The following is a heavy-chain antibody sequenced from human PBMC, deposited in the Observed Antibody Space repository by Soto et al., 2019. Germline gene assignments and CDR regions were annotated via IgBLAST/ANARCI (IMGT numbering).Heavy chain of an antibody. D-gene: IGHD3-9*01. CDR2: IIPIFGTA. Sequence: SVKVSCKASGGTFSSYAISWVRQAPGQGLEWMGGIIPIFGTANYAQKFQGRVTITADESTSTAYMELSSLRSEDTAVYYCARAPYYDILTGYQAYYYYGMDVWGQGTTVTVSS. CDR1: GGTFSSYA. V-gene: IGHV1-69*13. J-gene: IGHJ6*02. CDR3: ARAPYYDILTGYQAYYYYGMDV.